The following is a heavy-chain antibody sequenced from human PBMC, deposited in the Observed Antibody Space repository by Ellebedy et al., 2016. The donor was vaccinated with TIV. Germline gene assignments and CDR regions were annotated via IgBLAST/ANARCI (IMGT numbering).Heavy chain of an antibody. D-gene: IGHD4-11*01. CDR2: INAGNGNT. J-gene: IGHJ5*02. Sequence: AASVKVSCKASGYTFTSYAMHWVRQAPGQRLEWMGWINAGNGNTKYSQKFQGRVTITADKSTSTAYMELSSLRSEDTAVYYCARVEHDYSNYGALSWFDPWGQGTLVTVSS. CDR1: GYTFTSYA. V-gene: IGHV1-3*01. CDR3: ARVEHDYSNYGALSWFDP.